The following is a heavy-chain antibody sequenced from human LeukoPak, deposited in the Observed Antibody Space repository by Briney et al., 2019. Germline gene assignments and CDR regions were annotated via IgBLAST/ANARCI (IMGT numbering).Heavy chain of an antibody. Sequence: GGSLRLSCAASGFTFRDYWTSWMRQAPGKGLEWVANIKYDGDEEYYVDSVKGRFTISRDNAKNSLYLQLNSLRVEDTAVYYCRSGGAAPGAFDNWGQGTLVTVSP. D-gene: IGHD6-13*01. CDR3: RSGGAAPGAFDN. CDR2: IKYDGDEE. J-gene: IGHJ4*02. CDR1: GFTFRDYW. V-gene: IGHV3-7*01.